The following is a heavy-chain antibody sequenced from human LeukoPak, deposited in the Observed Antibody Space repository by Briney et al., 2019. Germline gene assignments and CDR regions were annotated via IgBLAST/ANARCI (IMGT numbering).Heavy chain of an antibody. J-gene: IGHJ4*02. CDR2: TSQYGDNK. V-gene: IGHV3-30*04. CDR3: ARKSLWFKYSDY. CDR1: GVTFTSYT. Sequence: GKSLRLSCAASGVTFTSYTMHWVRRAPGEGLEWVAATSQYGDNKYYADSVKGRFTISRDNSKNTLYLQMNSLRPEDTAVYFCARKSLWFKYSDYWGQGMLVTVSS. D-gene: IGHD3-10*01.